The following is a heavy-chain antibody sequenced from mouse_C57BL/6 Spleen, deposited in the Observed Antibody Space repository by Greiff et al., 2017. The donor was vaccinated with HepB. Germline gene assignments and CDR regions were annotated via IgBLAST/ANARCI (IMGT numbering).Heavy chain of an antibody. D-gene: IGHD1-1*01. CDR2: IWTGGGT. CDR3: ARSHYGSSYAYAMDY. V-gene: IGHV2-9-1*01. J-gene: IGHJ4*01. CDR1: GFSLTSYA. Sequence: QVQLKESGPGLVAPSQRLSITCTVSGFSLTSYAISWVRQPPGKGLEWLGVIWTGGGTNYNSALKSRLSISKDNSKRQVFLKMNSLQTDDTARYYCARSHYGSSYAYAMDYWGQGTSVTVSS.